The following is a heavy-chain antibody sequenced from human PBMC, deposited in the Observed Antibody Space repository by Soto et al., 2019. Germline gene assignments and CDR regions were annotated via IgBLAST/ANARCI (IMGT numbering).Heavy chain of an antibody. CDR1: GGSVSSGSYY. D-gene: IGHD3-3*01. J-gene: IGHJ4*02. CDR2: IYYSGST. V-gene: IGHV4-61*01. Sequence: SETLSLTCTVSGGSVSSGSYYWSWIRQPPGKGLEWIGYIYYSGSTNYNPSLKSRVTISVDTSKNQFSLKLSSVTAADTAVYYCARGVRRITIFGVVTHFDYWGQGTLVTVSS. CDR3: ARGVRRITIFGVVTHFDY.